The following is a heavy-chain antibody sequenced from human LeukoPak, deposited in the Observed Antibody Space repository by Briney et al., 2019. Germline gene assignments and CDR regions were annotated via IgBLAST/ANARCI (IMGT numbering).Heavy chain of an antibody. J-gene: IGHJ4*02. CDR3: AKGRYYDFWSGYSPLDY. D-gene: IGHD3-3*01. CDR1: GFTFDDYA. Sequence: PGGSLRLSCAASGFTFDDYAMHWVRQAPGKGLEWVSGISWNSGSIGYEDSVKGRFTISRDNAKNSLYLQMNSLRAEDTAFYYCAKGRYYDFWSGYSPLDYWGQGTLVTVS. CDR2: ISWNSGSI. V-gene: IGHV3-9*01.